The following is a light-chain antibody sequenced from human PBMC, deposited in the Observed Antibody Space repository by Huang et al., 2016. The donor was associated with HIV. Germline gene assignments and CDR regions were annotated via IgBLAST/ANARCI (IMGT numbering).Light chain of an antibody. CDR2: AAS. V-gene: IGKV3-15*01. CDR3: QQYNSWPRT. CDR1: QRVRSN. J-gene: IGKJ1*01. Sequence: IVMTQSPATLSVSPGERATLSCRASQRVRSNLAWYQQKPGQAPRLLIYAASTRATGIPARFSGSGSGTEFTLTISSLQSEDFAVYYCQQYNSWPRTFGQGTKVEIK.